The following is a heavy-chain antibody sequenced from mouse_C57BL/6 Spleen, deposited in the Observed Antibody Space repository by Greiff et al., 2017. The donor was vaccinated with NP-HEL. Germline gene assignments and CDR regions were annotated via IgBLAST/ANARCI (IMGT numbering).Heavy chain of an antibody. Sequence: QVHVKQSGAELARPGASVKMSCKASGYTFTSYTMHWVKQRPGQGLEWIGYINPSSGYTKYNQKFKDKATLTADKSSSTAYMQLSSLTSEDSAVYYCARGRDDGYPNWFAYWGQGTLVTVSA. CDR2: INPSSGYT. V-gene: IGHV1-4*01. CDR3: ARGRDDGYPNWFAY. J-gene: IGHJ3*01. CDR1: GYTFTSYT. D-gene: IGHD2-3*01.